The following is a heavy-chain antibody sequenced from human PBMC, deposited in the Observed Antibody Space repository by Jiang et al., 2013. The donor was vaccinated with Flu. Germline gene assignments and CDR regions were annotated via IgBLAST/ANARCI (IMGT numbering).Heavy chain of an antibody. J-gene: IGHJ3*02. D-gene: IGHD6-19*01. CDR3: ARGSGWYMGSDAFDI. V-gene: IGHV1-46*01. Sequence: MHWVRQVPGQGLEWMGIFNPATITVANAQKFQGRVLMTKDTSTNTVFMEMRGLTSEDTAVYYCARGSGWYMGSDAFDIWGQGTVVTVSS. CDR2: FNPATITV.